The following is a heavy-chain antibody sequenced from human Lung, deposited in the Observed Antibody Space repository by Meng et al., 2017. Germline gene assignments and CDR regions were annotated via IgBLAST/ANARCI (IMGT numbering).Heavy chain of an antibody. CDR3: TGHIDY. J-gene: IGHJ4*02. CDR1: GFTFSNAW. CDR2: IKSKPDGETT. V-gene: IGHV3-15*01. Sequence: VLLVESGGGLVKPGGSLRLSGEGAGFTFSNAWMTWVRQVPGKRLEWVGRIKSKPDGETTDYAAPVKGRFAISRDDSKNTLYLQMNSLKTEDTAVYYCTGHIDYWGQGTLVTVSS.